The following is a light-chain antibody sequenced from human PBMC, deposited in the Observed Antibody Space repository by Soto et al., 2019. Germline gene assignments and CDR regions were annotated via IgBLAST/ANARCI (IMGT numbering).Light chain of an antibody. V-gene: IGLV2-14*01. Sequence: SALAQPASVSGSPGQSITISCSGTSSDIGYYNYVSWYQQHPGKAPKLVLYEVSNRPSGISNRFSGSKSGNTASLTISGLQAEDEGDYYCSSYRRNRDVVFGGGTKLTVL. CDR1: SSDIGYYNY. J-gene: IGLJ3*02. CDR3: SSYRRNRDVV. CDR2: EVS.